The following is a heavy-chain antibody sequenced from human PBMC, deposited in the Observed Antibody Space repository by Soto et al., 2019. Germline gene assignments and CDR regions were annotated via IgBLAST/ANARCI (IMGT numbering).Heavy chain of an antibody. J-gene: IGHJ6*02. CDR3: AKHVDHIYGMDV. V-gene: IGHV3-9*01. CDR2: ISWNGLSI. Sequence: EVQLVESGGGLVQPGRSLRLSCVASGFTFGDYAMHWVRQAPGKGLEWVSGISWNGLSINYADSVRGRFTISRDNAKNSLFLEMNSLRAEDTALYYCAKHVDHIYGMDVWGQGTTVTVSS. CDR1: GFTFGDYA.